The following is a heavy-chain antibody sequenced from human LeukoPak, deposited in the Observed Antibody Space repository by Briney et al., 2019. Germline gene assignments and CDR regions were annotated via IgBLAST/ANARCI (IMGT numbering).Heavy chain of an antibody. CDR1: GGSISSNNW. V-gene: IGHV4/OR15-8*01. D-gene: IGHD6-19*01. CDR2: IYHDGSF. Sequence: SETLSLTCAVSGGSISSNNWWTWVRQSPGRGLEWIGEIYHDGSFNYNPSPERRVIISEDKSKNHFSLRLSSVTAADTAVYYCARVGAYSSGSYGLDYWGQGTLVTVSS. CDR3: ARVGAYSSGSYGLDY. J-gene: IGHJ4*02.